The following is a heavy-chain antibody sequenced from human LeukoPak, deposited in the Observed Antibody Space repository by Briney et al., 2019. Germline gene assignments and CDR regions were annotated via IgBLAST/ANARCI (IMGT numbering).Heavy chain of an antibody. Sequence: GESLKISCKGSGYSFTSYWISWVRQMPGKGLEWMGRIDPSDSYTNYSPSFQGHVTISADKSISTAYLQWSSLKASDTAMYYCAWGWFGEFDYWGQGTLVTVSS. J-gene: IGHJ4*02. D-gene: IGHD3-10*01. V-gene: IGHV5-10-1*01. CDR3: AWGWFGEFDY. CDR1: GYSFTSYW. CDR2: IDPSDSYT.